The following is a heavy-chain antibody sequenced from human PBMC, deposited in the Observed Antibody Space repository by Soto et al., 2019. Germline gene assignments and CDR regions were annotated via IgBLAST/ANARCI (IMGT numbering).Heavy chain of an antibody. CDR1: GFTFSSYA. J-gene: IGHJ4*02. CDR2: ISGSGGST. V-gene: IGHV3-23*01. Sequence: GGSLRLTCAASGFTFSSYAMSWVRQAPGKGLEWVSAISGSGGSTYYADSVKGRFTISRDNSKNTLYLQMNSLRAEDTAVYYCAKSAYDYIWGSYRRPFDYWGQGTLVTVSS. CDR3: AKSAYDYIWGSYRRPFDY. D-gene: IGHD3-16*02.